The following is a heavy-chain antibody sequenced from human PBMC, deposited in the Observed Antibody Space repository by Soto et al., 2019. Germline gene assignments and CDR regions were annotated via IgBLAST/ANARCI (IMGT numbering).Heavy chain of an antibody. D-gene: IGHD4-4*01. J-gene: IGHJ6*02. CDR2: INPSGGST. V-gene: IGHV1-46*01. CDR1: GYTFTSYY. CDR3: ARAGLQPIYDYYGIYV. Sequence: QVQLVQSGAEVKKPGASVKVSCKASGYTFTSYYMHWVRQAPGQGLEWMGIINPSGGSTSYAQKFQGRVIMTRDTSTSTVYMELSSLRSENTAVYYCARAGLQPIYDYYGIYVWGQGTTVTVSS.